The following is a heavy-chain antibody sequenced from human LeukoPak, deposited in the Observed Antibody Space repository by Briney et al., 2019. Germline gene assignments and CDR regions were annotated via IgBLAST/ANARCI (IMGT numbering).Heavy chain of an antibody. J-gene: IGHJ4*02. Sequence: PSETLSLTCTVSGGSISGSSCYWGWIRQPPGKGLEWIGNIDYFGTTYYNPSLKSRVTISVATSKDQLSLKLTSVTGADTAVYYCAKNDKSSGWRLDSWSQGILVTVSS. D-gene: IGHD6-25*01. CDR1: GGSISGSSCY. CDR2: IDYFGTT. V-gene: IGHV4-39*01. CDR3: AKNDKSSGWRLDS.